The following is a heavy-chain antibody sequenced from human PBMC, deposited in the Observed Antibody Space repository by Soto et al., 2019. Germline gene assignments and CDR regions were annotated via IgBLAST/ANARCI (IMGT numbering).Heavy chain of an antibody. V-gene: IGHV4-4*02. CDR2: ISHSGIT. CDR1: GGSITSANW. CDR3: ARVLRGWFDP. J-gene: IGHJ5*02. Sequence: SETLSLTCAVSGGSITSANWWTWVRQPPGGGLEWIGEISHSGITNYKASLKSRVTMSVDKTKNDVSLKLTSVTAADTAVYYCARVLRGWFDPWGQGTPITVSS.